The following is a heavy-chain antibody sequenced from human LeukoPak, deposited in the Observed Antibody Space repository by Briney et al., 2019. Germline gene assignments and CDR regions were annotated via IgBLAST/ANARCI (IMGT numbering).Heavy chain of an antibody. CDR2: ISGSGGST. J-gene: IGHJ4*02. D-gene: IGHD6-19*01. V-gene: IGHV3-23*01. Sequence: PGGSLRLSCAASGFTFISYAMSWVRQAPGKGLEWVSAISGSGGSTYYADSVKGRFTISRDNSKNTLYLQMNSLRAEDTAVYYCAKQRRQWLVIDYWGQGTLVTVSS. CDR1: GFTFISYA. CDR3: AKQRRQWLVIDY.